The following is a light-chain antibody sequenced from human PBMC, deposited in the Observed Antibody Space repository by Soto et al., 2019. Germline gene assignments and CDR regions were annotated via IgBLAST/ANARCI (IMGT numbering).Light chain of an antibody. Sequence: IQLTQSPSSLSASVGDRVTVTCRASQGIDNFLAWYQQKPRKAPKLLIYAASTLQRGVPSRFSGRGSGTDFTLTISSLQPEDFATYYCQQVNSFPWTFGQGTKVDIK. CDR1: QGIDNF. CDR2: AAS. J-gene: IGKJ1*01. V-gene: IGKV1-9*01. CDR3: QQVNSFPWT.